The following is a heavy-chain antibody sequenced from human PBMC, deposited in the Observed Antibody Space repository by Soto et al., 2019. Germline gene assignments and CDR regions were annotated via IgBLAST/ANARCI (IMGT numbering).Heavy chain of an antibody. Sequence: ASVKVSCKASGGTFSSYAISWVRQAPGQGLEWMGGIIPIFGTANYAQKFQGRVTITADESTSTAYMELSSLRSEDTAVYYCANSWLQGSGWYGRPFDYWGQGALVTVSS. V-gene: IGHV1-69*13. CDR1: GGTFSSYA. CDR3: ANSWLQGSGWYGRPFDY. D-gene: IGHD6-19*01. J-gene: IGHJ4*02. CDR2: IIPIFGTA.